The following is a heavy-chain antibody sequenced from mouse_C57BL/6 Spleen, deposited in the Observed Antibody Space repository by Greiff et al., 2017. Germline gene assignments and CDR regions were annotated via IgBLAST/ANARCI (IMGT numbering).Heavy chain of an antibody. Sequence: QVQLQQPGAELVKPGASVKLSCKASGYTFTSYWMHWVKQRPGRGLEWIGRIDPNSGGTKYNEKFKSKATLTVDKPSSTAYMQLISLTSEDSAVYYCASTAQATLYCFGYWGQGTTLTVSS. D-gene: IGHD3-2*02. CDR3: ASTAQATLYCFGY. CDR2: IDPNSGGT. V-gene: IGHV1-72*01. J-gene: IGHJ2*01. CDR1: GYTFTSYW.